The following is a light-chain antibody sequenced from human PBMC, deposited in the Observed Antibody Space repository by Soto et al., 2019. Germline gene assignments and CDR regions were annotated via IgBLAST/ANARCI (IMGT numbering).Light chain of an antibody. J-gene: IGLJ2*01. CDR1: SSDVGGYKY. CDR3: CSYAGSNTHVV. V-gene: IGLV2-11*01. CDR2: DVS. Sequence: QSALTQPRSVSGSTGQSVTISCTGTSSDVGGYKYVSWYQQHPGKAPKLMIYDVSKRPSGVPDRFSGSKSGNTASLTISGLQAEDEADYYCCSYAGSNTHVVFGGGTKLTVL.